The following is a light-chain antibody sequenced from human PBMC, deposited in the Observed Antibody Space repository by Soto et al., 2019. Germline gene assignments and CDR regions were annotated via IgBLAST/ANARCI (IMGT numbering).Light chain of an antibody. CDR2: DAS. J-gene: IGKJ4*01. V-gene: IGKV3-11*01. Sequence: EIVLTQSPATLSLSPGARATLSCRASQSVSIYLAWYQQKPGQAPRLLIYDASNRATGIPARFSGSGSGTDFTLTIRSLEPEDFAVYYCQQRSNWPLTFGGGTKLEIK. CDR1: QSVSIY. CDR3: QQRSNWPLT.